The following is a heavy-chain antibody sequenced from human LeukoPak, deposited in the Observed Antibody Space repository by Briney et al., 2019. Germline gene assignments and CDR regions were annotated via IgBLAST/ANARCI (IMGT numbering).Heavy chain of an antibody. Sequence: PSETLSLTCGVSGYPINNAYYWVWIRQPPGKGLEWIGSLYHPDSTYYNPSLKSRVTMTVDMSRNQFSLRLSFVTAADTAVYYCARQYDSYFYYYLDLWGTGTTVTVSS. J-gene: IGHJ6*03. CDR2: LYHPDST. V-gene: IGHV4-38-2*01. CDR3: ARQYDSYFYYYLDL. CDR1: GYPINNAYY. D-gene: IGHD2-2*01.